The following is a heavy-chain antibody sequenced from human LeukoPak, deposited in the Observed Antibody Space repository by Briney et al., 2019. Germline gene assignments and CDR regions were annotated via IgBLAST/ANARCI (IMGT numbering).Heavy chain of an antibody. CDR1: GGSFSGYY. V-gene: IGHV4-34*01. D-gene: IGHD5-18*01. CDR3: ARRMDTEDYYYGMDV. Sequence: SETLSLTCAVYGGSFSGYYWSWIRQPPGKGLEWIGEIYHSGSTNYNPSLKSRVTISVDKSKNQFSLKLSSVTAADTAVYYCARRMDTEDYYYGMDVWGQGTTVTVSS. CDR2: IYHSGST. J-gene: IGHJ6*02.